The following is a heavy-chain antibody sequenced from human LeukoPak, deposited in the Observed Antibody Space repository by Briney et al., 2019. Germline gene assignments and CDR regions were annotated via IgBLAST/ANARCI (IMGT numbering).Heavy chain of an antibody. D-gene: IGHD3-22*01. V-gene: IGHV4-34*01. CDR3: ARETTWYYYDSSGYYSQYYFDY. Sequence: SETLSLTCTVSGVSISSYYWSWIRQPPGKGLEWIGEINHSGSTNYNPSLKSRVTISVDTSKNQFSLKLSSVTAADTAVYYCARETTWYYYDSSGYYSQYYFDYWGQGTLVTVSS. CDR1: GVSISSYY. CDR2: INHSGST. J-gene: IGHJ4*02.